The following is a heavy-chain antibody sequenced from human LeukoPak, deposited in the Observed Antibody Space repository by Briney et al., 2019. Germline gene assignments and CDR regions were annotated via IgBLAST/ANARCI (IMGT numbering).Heavy chain of an antibody. J-gene: IGHJ4*02. CDR3: AKEAALRD. Sequence: GGSLRLSCAASGFTLSSYEMNWVRQAPGKGLEWVSYISSSGSTIYYAGSVQGRFTISRDNAKNSLYLQMNSLRAEDTAVYYCAKEAALRDWGQGTLVTVSS. CDR1: GFTLSSYE. CDR2: ISSSGSTI. D-gene: IGHD4-17*01. V-gene: IGHV3-48*03.